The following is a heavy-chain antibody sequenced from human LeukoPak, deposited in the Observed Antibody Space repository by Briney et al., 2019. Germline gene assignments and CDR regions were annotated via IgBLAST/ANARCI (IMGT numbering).Heavy chain of an antibody. Sequence: PGGSLRLTCAASGFTFSSYAMHWVRQAPGKGLEWVAVISYDGSNKYYADSVKGRFTISRDNSKNTLYLQMNSLRAEDTAVYYCARVFIPSVVVVITTHDAFDIWGQGTMVTVSS. CDR3: ARVFIPSVVVVITTHDAFDI. CDR2: ISYDGSNK. J-gene: IGHJ3*02. D-gene: IGHD3-22*01. CDR1: GFTFSSYA. V-gene: IGHV3-30-3*01.